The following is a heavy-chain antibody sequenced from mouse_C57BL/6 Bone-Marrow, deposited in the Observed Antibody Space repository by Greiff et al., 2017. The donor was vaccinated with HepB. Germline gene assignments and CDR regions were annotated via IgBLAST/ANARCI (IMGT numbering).Heavy chain of an antibody. CDR2: IYPGSGST. Sequence: QVPLQQPGAELVKPGASVKMSCKASGYTFTSYWITWVKQRPGQGLAWIGDIYPGSGSTNYNEKFKSKATLTVDTSSSTAYMQRSSLTSEDSAVYYWARNYYGSYWDQGYYFDYWGQGTTLTVSS. V-gene: IGHV1-55*01. CDR1: GYTFTSYW. J-gene: IGHJ2*01. D-gene: IGHD1-1*01. CDR3: ARNYYGSYWDQGYYFDY.